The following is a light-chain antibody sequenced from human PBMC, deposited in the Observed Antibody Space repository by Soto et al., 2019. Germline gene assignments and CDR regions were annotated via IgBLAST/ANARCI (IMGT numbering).Light chain of an antibody. CDR2: RAS. Sequence: DIQMTPSPSTLSASVVDRVTITCRASQSISSWLAWFQQKPGKAPKLLINRASSLESGVPSRFSGSGSGTEFTLTISSLQPDDFATYYCQQYKSHRRTFGQGTKVDIK. CDR1: QSISSW. V-gene: IGKV1-5*03. J-gene: IGKJ1*01. CDR3: QQYKSHRRT.